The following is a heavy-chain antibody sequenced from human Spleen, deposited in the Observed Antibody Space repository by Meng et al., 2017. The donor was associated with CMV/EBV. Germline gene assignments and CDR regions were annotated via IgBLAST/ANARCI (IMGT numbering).Heavy chain of an antibody. CDR2: IKQDGREK. V-gene: IGHV3-7*01. CDR3: ARDQYRRDIVVVVAAIEDGMDV. CDR1: GFTFSSYW. D-gene: IGHD2-15*01. Sequence: GGSLRLSCAASGFTFSSYWMSWVRQAPGKGLEWVANIKQDGREKYYVDSVKGRFTISRDNAKNSLYLQMNSLRAEDTAVYYCARDQYRRDIVVVVAAIEDGMDVWGQGTTVTVSS. J-gene: IGHJ6*02.